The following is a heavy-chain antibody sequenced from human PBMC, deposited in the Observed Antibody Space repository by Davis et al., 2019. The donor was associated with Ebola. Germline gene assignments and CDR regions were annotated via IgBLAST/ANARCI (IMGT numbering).Heavy chain of an antibody. J-gene: IGHJ6*02. CDR1: GFTFSSYG. CDR3: ARASITIFGVVTLRMDV. CDR2: ISSSSSTI. Sequence: GESLKISCAASGFTFSSYGMHWVRQAPGKGLEWVSYISSSSSTIYYADSVKGRFTISRDNAKNSLYLQMNSLRAEDTAVYYCARASITIFGVVTLRMDVWGQGTTVTVSS. D-gene: IGHD3-3*01. V-gene: IGHV3-48*01.